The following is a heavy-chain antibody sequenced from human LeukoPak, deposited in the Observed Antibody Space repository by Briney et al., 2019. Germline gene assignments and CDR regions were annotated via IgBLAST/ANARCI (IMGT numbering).Heavy chain of an antibody. V-gene: IGHV4-34*01. CDR1: GGSFSGYY. D-gene: IGHD6-19*01. CDR2: INHSGST. J-gene: IGHJ6*03. CDR3: ARRARQQWLVRPAYYYYMDV. Sequence: PSETLSLTCAVYGGSFSGYYWSWIRQPPGKGLEWIGEINHSGSTNYNPSLKSRVTISVDTSKNQFSLKLSSVTAADTAVYYCARRARQQWLVRPAYYYYMDVWGKGTTVTISS.